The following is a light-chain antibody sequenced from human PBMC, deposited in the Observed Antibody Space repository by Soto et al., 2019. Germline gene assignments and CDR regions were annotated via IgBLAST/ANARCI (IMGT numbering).Light chain of an antibody. CDR3: QSYDSSLSGVV. CDR2: GNS. Sequence: QSVLTQPPSVSGAPGQRVTISFTGSSSNIGAGYDVHWYQQLPGTAPKLLISGNSNRPSGVPDRFSGSKSGTSASLAITGRQAEDEADYYCQSYDSSLSGVVFGGGTQLTVL. V-gene: IGLV1-40*01. CDR1: SSNIGAGYD. J-gene: IGLJ2*01.